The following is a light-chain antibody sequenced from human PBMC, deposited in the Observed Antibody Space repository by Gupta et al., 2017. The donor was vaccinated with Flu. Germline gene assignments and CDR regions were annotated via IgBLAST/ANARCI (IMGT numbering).Light chain of an antibody. Sequence: SSELIQDPAVSVALVPPVRITCQGASLQSLYASWFQQKPGQAPSHLIDNGRKRPFGISDRVAGSGAGDTATVTVTGAQAEDEAVYYCNSRDRTVRHPVWVFGGGTALTVL. J-gene: IGLJ3*02. CDR3: NSRDRTVRHPVWV. CDR2: NGR. V-gene: IGLV3-19*01. CDR1: SLQSLY.